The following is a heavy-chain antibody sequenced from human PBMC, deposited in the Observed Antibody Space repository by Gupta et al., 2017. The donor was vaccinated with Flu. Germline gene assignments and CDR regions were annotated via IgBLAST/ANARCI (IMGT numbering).Heavy chain of an antibody. CDR3: AKDQQVGPAAYYFDY. J-gene: IGHJ4*02. CDR2: ISSDGNDY. Sequence: SYGMHWVRQAPGKGLEWVTVISSDGNDYHYADSVKGRFTVSRDNSKNTRYLQMNSLRAEDTAVYYCAKDQQVGPAAYYFDYWGQGTLVTVSS. CDR1: SYG. V-gene: IGHV3-30*18. D-gene: IGHD6-13*01.